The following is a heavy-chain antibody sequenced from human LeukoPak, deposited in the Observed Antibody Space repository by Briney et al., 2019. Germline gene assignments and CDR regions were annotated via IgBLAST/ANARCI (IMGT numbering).Heavy chain of an antibody. V-gene: IGHV3-9*03. D-gene: IGHD1-26*01. CDR1: GFTFDEYA. CDR3: AKGVGTSYHYHMDV. Sequence: PGGSLRLSCAASGFTFDEYAMHWLRHPPAKGLEWVSDISWNSYETGYADSVKGRFTIYRDNAKNSLYLQMNTLRAKDMALYYCAKGVGTSYHYHMDVWGKETTVIVSS. J-gene: IGHJ6*03. CDR2: ISWNSYET.